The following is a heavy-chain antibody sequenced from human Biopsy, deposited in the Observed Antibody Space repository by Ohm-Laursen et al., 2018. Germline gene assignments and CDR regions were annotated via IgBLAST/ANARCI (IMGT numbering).Heavy chain of an antibody. Sequence: GTLSLTCSVSGGLNSNYYWSWVRQSAGKGLEWIGRLYTSGDTNYNPSLKSRVSVSEDTPRRQFSLRLTSVTAADTAVYYCATGPKRLTGTSYFESWGRGILVTVSS. J-gene: IGHJ4*02. CDR3: ATGPKRLTGTSYFES. CDR2: LYTSGDT. D-gene: IGHD1-7*01. CDR1: GGLNSNYY. V-gene: IGHV4-4*07.